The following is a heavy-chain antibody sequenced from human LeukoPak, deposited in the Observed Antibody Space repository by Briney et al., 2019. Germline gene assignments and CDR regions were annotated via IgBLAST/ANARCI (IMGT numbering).Heavy chain of an antibody. CDR1: GVSISGYY. Sequence: SDTLSLPCTVSGVSISGYYWSWLRQPAGTGLEWIGRIHTSGGTNYNPSLKSRVTMSVDTSKNQFSLKLSSVTAADTAVYYCARGDDSSGQGYWGQGTLVTVSS. V-gene: IGHV4-4*07. CDR3: ARGDDSSGQGY. D-gene: IGHD3-22*01. CDR2: IHTSGGT. J-gene: IGHJ4*02.